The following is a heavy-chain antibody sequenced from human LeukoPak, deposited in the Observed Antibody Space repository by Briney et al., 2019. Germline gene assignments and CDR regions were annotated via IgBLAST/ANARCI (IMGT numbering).Heavy chain of an antibody. J-gene: IGHJ4*02. D-gene: IGHD3-22*01. CDR3: ARSTIRYYYDSSGYYDFDY. V-gene: IGHV1-69*13. CDR2: IIPIFGTA. CDR1: GGTFSSYA. Sequence: GASVNVSCKASGGTFSSYAISWVRQAPGQGLEWMGGIIPIFGTANYAQKFQGRVTITADESTSTAYMELSSLRSEDTAVYYCARSTIRYYYDSSGYYDFDYWGQGTLVTVSS.